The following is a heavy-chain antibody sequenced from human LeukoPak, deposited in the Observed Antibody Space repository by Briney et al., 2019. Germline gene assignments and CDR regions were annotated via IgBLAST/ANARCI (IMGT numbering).Heavy chain of an antibody. Sequence: PSETLSLTCTVSGGSISSYYWSWIRQPPGKGLEWIGYIYYSGSTNYNPSLKSRVTISVDTSKNQFSLKLSSVTAADTAVYYCARHKYSSGWYPDAFDIWGQGTMVTVSS. V-gene: IGHV4-59*08. J-gene: IGHJ3*02. CDR1: GGSISSYY. D-gene: IGHD6-19*01. CDR2: IYYSGST. CDR3: ARHKYSSGWYPDAFDI.